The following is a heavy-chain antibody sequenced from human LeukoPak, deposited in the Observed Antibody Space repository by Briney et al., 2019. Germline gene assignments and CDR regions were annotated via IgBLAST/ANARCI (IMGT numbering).Heavy chain of an antibody. V-gene: IGHV4-38-2*02. Sequence: PSETLSLTCTVSGYSISNDYYWGWIRQPPGKGLEWIGNICHSGSTNYNPSLKSRVTISVDTSKNQFSLKLSSVTAADTAVYYCARPRARYFDWLLYVDAFDIWGQGTMVTVSS. CDR3: ARPRARYFDWLLYVDAFDI. CDR2: ICHSGST. J-gene: IGHJ3*02. CDR1: GYSISNDYY. D-gene: IGHD3-9*01.